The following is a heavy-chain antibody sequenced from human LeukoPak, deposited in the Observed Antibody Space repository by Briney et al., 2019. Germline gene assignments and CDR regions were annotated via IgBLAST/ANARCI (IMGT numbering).Heavy chain of an antibody. CDR3: AREAGYSYGYPYYFDY. D-gene: IGHD5-18*01. V-gene: IGHV3-11*01. Sequence: GGSLRLSCATSGFIFSDYYMSWIRPAPGKVLEWISYILDKGYTIHYADSVKGRFTISRDNAKNSLYLQMSSLRADDAAMYYCAREAGYSYGYPYYFDYWGQGTLVTVSS. CDR1: GFIFSDYY. J-gene: IGHJ4*02. CDR2: ILDKGYTI.